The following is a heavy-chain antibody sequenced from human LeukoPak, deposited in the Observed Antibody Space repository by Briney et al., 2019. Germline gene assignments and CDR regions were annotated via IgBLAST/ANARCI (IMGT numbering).Heavy chain of an antibody. CDR1: GGSISSGGYS. CDR3: ARGRYDFWSGYSVKGGPQKVKFDY. Sequence: PSETLSLTCAVSGGSISSGGYSWSWIRQPPGKGLEWIGYIYHSGSTYYNPSLKSRVTISVDRSKNQFSLKLSSVTAADTAVYYCARGRYDFWSGYSVKGGPQKVKFDYWGQGTLVTVSS. CDR2: IYHSGST. V-gene: IGHV4-30-2*01. D-gene: IGHD3-3*01. J-gene: IGHJ4*02.